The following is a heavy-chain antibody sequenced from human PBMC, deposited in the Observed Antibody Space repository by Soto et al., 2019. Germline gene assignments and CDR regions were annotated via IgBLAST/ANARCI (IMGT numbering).Heavy chain of an antibody. D-gene: IGHD6-13*01. CDR1: GGTFSTYA. J-gene: IGHJ4*02. CDR2: IIPMSGSP. Sequence: QVQLVQSGAEEKKPGSSVKVSCKASGGTFSTYAINWVRQAPGQGLEWLGGIIPMSGSPNYAQKFQGRVTITANESTSTAYMELCSLRSADTAIYYCARARYSSSWERFDYWGQGTLVTVSS. CDR3: ARARYSSSWERFDY. V-gene: IGHV1-69*01.